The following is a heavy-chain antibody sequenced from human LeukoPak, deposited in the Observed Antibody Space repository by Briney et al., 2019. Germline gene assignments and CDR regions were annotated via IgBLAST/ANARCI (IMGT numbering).Heavy chain of an antibody. CDR1: GFTLDDYA. CDR3: AELGITMIGGV. V-gene: IGHV3-9*01. D-gene: IGHD3-10*02. CDR2: ISWNSGSI. Sequence: PGRSLRLSCAASGFTLDDYAMHWVRQAPGKGLEWVSGISWNSGSIGYADSVKGRFTISRDNAKNSLYLQMNSLRAEDTAVYYCAELGITMIGGVWGKGTTVTISS. J-gene: IGHJ6*04.